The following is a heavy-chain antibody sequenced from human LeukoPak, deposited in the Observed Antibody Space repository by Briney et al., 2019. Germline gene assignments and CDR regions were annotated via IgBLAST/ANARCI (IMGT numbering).Heavy chain of an antibody. CDR1: GGSFSGYY. Sequence: SDTLSLTCAVYGGSFSGYYWSWIRKPPGKGLEWIGEINHSGSTNYNPSLKSRVTISVDTTKNQFSLKLSSVTAAETAVYYCARSTWNFDYWGQGTLVTVSS. D-gene: IGHD2-2*01. V-gene: IGHV4-34*01. CDR3: ARSTWNFDY. J-gene: IGHJ4*02. CDR2: INHSGST.